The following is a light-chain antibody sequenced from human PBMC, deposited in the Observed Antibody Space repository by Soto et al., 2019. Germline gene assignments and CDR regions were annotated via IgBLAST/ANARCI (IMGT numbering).Light chain of an antibody. V-gene: IGKV1-5*03. CDR2: QAS. CDR3: QQSYI. CDR1: QSINTW. Sequence: DIQMTQSPSTLSASVGDRVTITCRASQSINTWLAWYQQKPGKAPRFLIYQASSLESGVPSRFSGSGFGTDFTLTISSLQPEDFATYYCQQSYIFGPGTKVDIK. J-gene: IGKJ3*01.